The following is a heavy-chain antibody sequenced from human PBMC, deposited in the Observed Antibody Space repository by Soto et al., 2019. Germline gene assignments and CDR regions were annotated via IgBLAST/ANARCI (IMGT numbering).Heavy chain of an antibody. Sequence: GGSLRLSCAASGFTFIRYAMHWVRQAPGKGLEWVAAVSFDGSTKHYADSVKGRFTISRDNSKNTVFLQLDSLRADDTAVYYCARDLDVWGVIAYWGRGTLVTVSS. V-gene: IGHV3-30-3*01. CDR1: GFTFIRYA. D-gene: IGHD3-16*01. J-gene: IGHJ4*02. CDR3: ARDLDVWGVIAY. CDR2: VSFDGSTK.